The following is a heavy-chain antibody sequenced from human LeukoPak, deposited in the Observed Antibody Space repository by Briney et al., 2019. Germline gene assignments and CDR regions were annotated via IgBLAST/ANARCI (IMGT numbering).Heavy chain of an antibody. CDR1: GGSISSGGYY. CDR3: ARVAAAASRIYYYYGKDV. V-gene: IGHV4-31*03. D-gene: IGHD6-13*01. J-gene: IGHJ6*02. Sequence: SETLSLTCTVSGGSISSGGYYWSWIRQHPGKGLEWIGYIYYSGSTYYNPSLKSRVTISVDTSKNQFSLKLSSVTAADTAVYYCARVAAAASRIYYYYGKDVWGQGTTVTVSS. CDR2: IYYSGST.